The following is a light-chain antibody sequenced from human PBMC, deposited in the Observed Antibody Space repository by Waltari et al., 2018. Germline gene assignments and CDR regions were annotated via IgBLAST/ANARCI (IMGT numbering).Light chain of an antibody. Sequence: QSVLTQPPSVSGAPGQRVTISCTGSSSNIGTGYAVHWYPQVPGTAPKVLIFGNTNRPSRVPDRFSGSKSGTSASLAITGLQAEDEADYYCQSYDSSLSGVVFGGGTKLTVL. J-gene: IGLJ2*01. CDR3: QSYDSSLSGVV. V-gene: IGLV1-40*01. CDR2: GNT. CDR1: SSNIGTGYA.